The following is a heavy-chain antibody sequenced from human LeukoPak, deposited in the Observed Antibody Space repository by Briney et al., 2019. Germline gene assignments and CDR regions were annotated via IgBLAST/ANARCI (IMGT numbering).Heavy chain of an antibody. D-gene: IGHD6-19*01. CDR1: GFTVSSNY. V-gene: IGHV3-66*02. CDR2: IYSGGST. J-gene: IGHJ5*02. CDR3: ASGPGIAVPGTLWFDP. Sequence: GGSLRLSCAASGFTVSSNYLSWFRQAPGKGLGWDSFIYSGGSTYYAASVKGRFTISRDNSKSTLYLQLNSLRAEDTAVYYCASGPGIAVPGTLWFDPWGQGTLVTVSS.